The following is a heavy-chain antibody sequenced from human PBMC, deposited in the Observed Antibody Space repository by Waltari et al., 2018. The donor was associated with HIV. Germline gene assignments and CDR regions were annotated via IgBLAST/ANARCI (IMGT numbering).Heavy chain of an antibody. V-gene: IGHV1-2*02. D-gene: IGHD3-3*01. CDR1: GYTFTGSY. CDR2: INPNSGGT. Sequence: QVQLVQSGAEVKQPGASVTVSCKATGYTFTGSYMHWVRKAPGQGLEWMGWINPNSGGTNYAQKFQGRVTMTRDTSISTAYMELSRLRSDDTAVYYCARSRFLDRSLAGYWGQGTLVTVSS. J-gene: IGHJ4*02. CDR3: ARSRFLDRSLAGY.